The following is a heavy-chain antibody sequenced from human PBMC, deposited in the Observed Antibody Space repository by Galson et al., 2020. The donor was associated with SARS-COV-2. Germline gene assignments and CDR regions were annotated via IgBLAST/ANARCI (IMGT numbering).Heavy chain of an antibody. CDR2: IYPGDSDT. D-gene: IGHD3-10*01. Sequence: GESLKISCKGSGYSFTSYWIGWVRQMPGKGLEWMGIIYPGDSDTRYSPSFQGQVTISADKSISTAYLQWSSLKASDTAMYYCARSGPRGSGSPSYVDYWGQGTLVTVSS. J-gene: IGHJ4*02. CDR3: ARSGPRGSGSPSYVDY. V-gene: IGHV5-51*01. CDR1: GYSFTSYW.